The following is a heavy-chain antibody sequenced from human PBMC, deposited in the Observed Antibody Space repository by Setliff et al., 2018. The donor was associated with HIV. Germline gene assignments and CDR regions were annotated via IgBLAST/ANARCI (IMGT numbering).Heavy chain of an antibody. D-gene: IGHD2-15*01. V-gene: IGHV4-4*07. CDR1: DDPISSYY. Sequence: SETLSLTCYVTDDPISSYYWSWVRQPAGKGLEWIGRLYVSGDTNYNPSLKSRVTMSLDTSKKHFSLNLKSVTAADTALYYCARTGHRLLRGYMDVWGKGTTVTVSS. CDR3: ARTGHRLLRGYMDV. J-gene: IGHJ6*03. CDR2: LYVSGDT.